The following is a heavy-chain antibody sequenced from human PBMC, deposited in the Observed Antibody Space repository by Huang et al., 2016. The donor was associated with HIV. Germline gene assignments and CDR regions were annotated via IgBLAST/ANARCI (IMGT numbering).Heavy chain of an antibody. CDR2: SSYDGRSD. CDR3: AKESRWFSDFDQ. J-gene: IGHJ5*02. CDR1: GFIFINFG. V-gene: IGHV3-30*18. Sequence: QVQLVESGGGVVQPGTSLRLSCAASGFIFINFGMHWVRQAPGKGLEWVAVSSYDGRSDRYSDSVKGRFTISRDNDKNTLSLEMNRLRHDDTAVYYCAKESRWFSDFDQWGQGTLVTVSS. D-gene: IGHD2-15*01.